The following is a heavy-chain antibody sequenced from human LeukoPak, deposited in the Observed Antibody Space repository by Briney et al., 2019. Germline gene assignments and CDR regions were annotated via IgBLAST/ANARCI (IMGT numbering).Heavy chain of an antibody. Sequence: PSETLYLTCTVSGGSISSYYWSWIRQPPGKGLEWIGYIYYSGSTNYNPSLKSRVTISVDTSKNQFSLKLSSVTAADTAVYYCARGIGYCSGGSCSDLYYYYMDVWGKGTTVTVSS. J-gene: IGHJ6*03. CDR1: GGSISSYY. D-gene: IGHD2-15*01. V-gene: IGHV4-59*01. CDR2: IYYSGST. CDR3: ARGIGYCSGGSCSDLYYYYMDV.